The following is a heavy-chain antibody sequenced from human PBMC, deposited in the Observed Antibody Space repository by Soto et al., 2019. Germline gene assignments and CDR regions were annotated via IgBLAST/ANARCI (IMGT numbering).Heavy chain of an antibody. CDR3: DRKDKSGYFNSFDP. CDR2: IFPSDSDT. V-gene: IGHV5-51*01. Sequence: PGESLKISCKTSGYKFTCSWIAWVRQMPGRGLEWMGIIFPSDSDTRYSPSFQGQVTISADRSTSTVFLQWASRKASDTAVYSCDRKDKSGYFNSFDPWGQGTLVTVSS. J-gene: IGHJ5*02. D-gene: IGHD3-22*01. CDR1: GYKFTCSW.